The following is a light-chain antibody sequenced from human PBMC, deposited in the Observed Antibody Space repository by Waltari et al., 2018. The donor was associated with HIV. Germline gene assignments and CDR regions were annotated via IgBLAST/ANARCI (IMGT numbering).Light chain of an antibody. CDR1: NSNIGSKP. CDR3: ASWDDSLMGYV. Sequence: QSVLAQPPSVSGTPGQRVTISCSGSNSNIGSKPVYWYQQAPGTAPKLRMDRWNQRPSGVPDRFSASKSGISASLAISGLRSEDEADYFCASWDDSLMGYVLGNGTKVTVL. CDR2: RWN. V-gene: IGLV1-47*01. J-gene: IGLJ1*01.